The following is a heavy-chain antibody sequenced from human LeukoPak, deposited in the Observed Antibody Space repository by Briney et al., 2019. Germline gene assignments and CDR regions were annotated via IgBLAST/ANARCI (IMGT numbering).Heavy chain of an antibody. CDR2: INPNSGGT. CDR3: AREKTERYYYDSSGHPPDY. V-gene: IGHV1-2*02. J-gene: IGHJ4*02. CDR1: GYTFTGYY. Sequence: ASVKVSCKASGYTFTGYYMHWVRQAPGQGLEWMGWINPNSGGTNYAQKFQGRVTMTRDTSISTAYMELSRLRSDDTAVYYCAREKTERYYYDSSGHPPDYWGQGTLVTVSS. D-gene: IGHD3-22*01.